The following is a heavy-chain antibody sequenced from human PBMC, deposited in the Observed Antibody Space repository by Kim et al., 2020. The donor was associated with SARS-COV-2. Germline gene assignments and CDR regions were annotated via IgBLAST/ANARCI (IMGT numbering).Heavy chain of an antibody. Sequence: GGPLRLSCAASGFTFSSYAMHWVRQAPGKGLEWVAVISYDGSNKYYADSVKGRFTISRDNSKNTLYLQMNSLRAEDTAVYYCARTHSGSYYSSFDYWGQGTLVTVSS. CDR2: ISYDGSNK. J-gene: IGHJ4*02. CDR1: GFTFSSYA. D-gene: IGHD1-26*01. CDR3: ARTHSGSYYSSFDY. V-gene: IGHV3-30*04.